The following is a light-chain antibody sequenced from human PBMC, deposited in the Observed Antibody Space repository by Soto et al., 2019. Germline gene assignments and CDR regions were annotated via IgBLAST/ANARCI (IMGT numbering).Light chain of an antibody. CDR1: QSISSY. V-gene: IGKV1-39*01. CDR3: QQSYSTPWT. CDR2: AAS. Sequence: DIQVTQSPSSLSASVGDRVTITCRASQSISSYLNWYQQKPGKAPKLLIYAASSLQSGVPSRFSGSGSGTDFTLIISSLQPEDFATYYCQQSYSTPWTFGQGTKVDIK. J-gene: IGKJ1*01.